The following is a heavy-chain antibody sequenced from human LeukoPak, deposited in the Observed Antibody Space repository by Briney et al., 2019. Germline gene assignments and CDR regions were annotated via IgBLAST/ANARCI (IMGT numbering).Heavy chain of an antibody. CDR1: GGSISSGSYD. CDR2: IYTSGST. CDR3: ARYPRIQRPWRGAGAFDI. D-gene: IGHD2-15*01. V-gene: IGHV4-61*02. Sequence: SQTLSLTCTVSGGSISSGSYDWGRIGQPGGKGREWIGRIYTSGSTNYNHSLKSRVTISVDTSKNQFSLKLSSVTAADTAVYYCARYPRIQRPWRGAGAFDIWGQGTMVTVSS. J-gene: IGHJ3*02.